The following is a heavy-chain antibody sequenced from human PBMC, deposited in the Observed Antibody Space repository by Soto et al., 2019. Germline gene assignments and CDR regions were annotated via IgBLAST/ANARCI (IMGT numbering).Heavy chain of an antibody. V-gene: IGHV1-8*01. CDR1: GYTFTRYD. J-gene: IGHJ6*03. CDR3: ARGRFYDILTGYLSPTYYYYYMDV. Sequence: QVQLVQSGAEVKKPGASVKVSCKASGYTFTRYDINWVRQATGQGLEWMGWMNPNSGNTGYAQKFQGRVTMTRNTSISTAYMELSSLRSEDTAVYYCARGRFYDILTGYLSPTYYYYYMDVWGKGTTVTVSS. D-gene: IGHD3-9*01. CDR2: MNPNSGNT.